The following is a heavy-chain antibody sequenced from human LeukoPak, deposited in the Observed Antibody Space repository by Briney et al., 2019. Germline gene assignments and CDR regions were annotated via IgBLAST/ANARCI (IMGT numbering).Heavy chain of an antibody. Sequence: GASVKVSCKASGYTFTGYYMHWVRQAPGQGLEWMGWINPNSGGTNYAQKFQGRVTMTRDTSISTAYMELSRLRSDDTAVYYCARVQAARPHYFDYWGQGTLVTVSS. CDR1: GYTFTGYY. D-gene: IGHD6-6*01. CDR3: ARVQAARPHYFDY. V-gene: IGHV1-2*02. CDR2: INPNSGGT. J-gene: IGHJ4*02.